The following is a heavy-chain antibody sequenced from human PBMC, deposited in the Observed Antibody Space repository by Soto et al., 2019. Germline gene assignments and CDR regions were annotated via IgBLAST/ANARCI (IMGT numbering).Heavy chain of an antibody. CDR1: GYSLTVDG. CDR3: ARVSKVGATNPFDY. D-gene: IGHD1-26*01. Sequence: GVLVKGACKASGYSLTVDGSGWGRQAPGQGLEWMGWISAYNGNTNYAQKLQGRVTMTTDTSTSTAYMELRSLRSDDTAVYYCARVSKVGATNPFDYWGQGTLVTVSS. V-gene: IGHV1-18*01. CDR2: ISAYNGNT. J-gene: IGHJ4*02.